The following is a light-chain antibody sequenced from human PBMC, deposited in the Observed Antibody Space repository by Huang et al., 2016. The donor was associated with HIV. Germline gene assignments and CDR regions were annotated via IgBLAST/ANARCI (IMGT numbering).Light chain of an antibody. J-gene: IGKJ4*01. CDR3: QQYGTSPLT. CDR2: GAS. CDR1: QSVYKNY. Sequence: EIVLTQSPGTLSLSPGERATLTCRARQSVYKNYLAWYQQKPGQAPRLLIDGASSRATVISDRFSGSGSGTDFTLTISGLEPEDSAVYYCQQYGTSPLTFGGGTKVEIK. V-gene: IGKV3-20*01.